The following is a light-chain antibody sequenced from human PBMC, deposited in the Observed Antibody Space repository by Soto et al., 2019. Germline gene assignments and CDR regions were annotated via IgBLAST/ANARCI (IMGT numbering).Light chain of an antibody. CDR2: DVS. CDR1: SSDVGGYNF. Sequence: QSVLTQPASVSGSPGQSITISCTGTSSDVGGYNFVSWYQHHPGKAPKLLIYDVSHRPSGVSNRFSASKSGDTASLTISGLQAEDEADYYCSSYTSSSKLFGGGTKLTV. V-gene: IGLV2-14*03. J-gene: IGLJ3*02. CDR3: SSYTSSSKL.